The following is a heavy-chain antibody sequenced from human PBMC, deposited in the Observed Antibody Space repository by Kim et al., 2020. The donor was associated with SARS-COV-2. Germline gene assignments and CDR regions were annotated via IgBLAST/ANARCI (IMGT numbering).Heavy chain of an antibody. Sequence: GGSLRLSCAASGFSLSPYSVTWVRQAPGKGLECLSSISEGSLYIYYADSVKGRFTVSRDNAKNSLDLEMHSLRAEDTAVYYCARNYYDSSGYYFSYNGLDVWGQGTTVTVSS. D-gene: IGHD3-22*01. V-gene: IGHV3-21*01. J-gene: IGHJ6*02. CDR1: GFSLSPYS. CDR3: ARNYYDSSGYYFSYNGLDV. CDR2: ISEGSLYI.